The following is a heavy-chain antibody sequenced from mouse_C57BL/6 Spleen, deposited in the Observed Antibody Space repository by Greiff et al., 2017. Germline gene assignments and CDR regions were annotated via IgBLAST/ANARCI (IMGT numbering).Heavy chain of an antibody. CDR1: GYTFTSYT. D-gene: IGHD2-1*01. Sequence: VQLQQSGAELARPGASVKMSCKASGYTFTSYTMHWVKQRPGQGLEWIGYINPSSGYTKYNQKFKDKATLTADKSSSTAYMQLSSLTSEDSAVYFCARGGNLYYYAMDYWGQGTSVTVSS. CDR2: INPSSGYT. J-gene: IGHJ4*01. V-gene: IGHV1-4*01. CDR3: ARGGNLYYYAMDY.